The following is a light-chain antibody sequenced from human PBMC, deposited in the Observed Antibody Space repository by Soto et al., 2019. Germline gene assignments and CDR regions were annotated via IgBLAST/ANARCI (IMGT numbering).Light chain of an antibody. Sequence: QSALTQPASASGSPGQSVTISCTGTSSDVGGYNYVSWYQQHPGKAPKLMIYEVSKRPSGVSDRFSGSKSGNTASLTVSGLQAEDEADYYCSSYAGSNNRVVFGGGTKVTVL. CDR2: EVS. V-gene: IGLV2-8*01. CDR1: SSDVGGYNY. CDR3: SSYAGSNNRVV. J-gene: IGLJ2*01.